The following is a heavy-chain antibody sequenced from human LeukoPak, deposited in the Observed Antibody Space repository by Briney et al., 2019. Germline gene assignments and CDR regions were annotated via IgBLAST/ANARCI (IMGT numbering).Heavy chain of an antibody. V-gene: IGHV3-30*04. CDR2: ISYDGSNK. CDR1: GFTFSSYA. Sequence: PGRSLRLSCAASGFTFSSYAMHWVRQAPGKGLEWVAVISYDGSNKYYADSVKGRFTISRDNSKNTLYLQMNSLRAEDTAVYYCARAGNGDYTSYYYYYMDVWGKGTTVTVSS. J-gene: IGHJ6*03. CDR3: ARAGNGDYTSYYYYYMDV. D-gene: IGHD4-17*01.